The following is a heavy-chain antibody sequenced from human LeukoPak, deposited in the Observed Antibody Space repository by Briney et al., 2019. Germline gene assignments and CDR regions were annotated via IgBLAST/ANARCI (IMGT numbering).Heavy chain of an antibody. CDR3: SREDY. J-gene: IGHJ4*02. Sequence: ASVKVSCKASGYTFTDYYLHWVRQAPGQGLEWVGWINPDSGGTNYAQKFQGRVTMTRDTSISTVYMELSRLRSDDTAVYYCSREDYWGQGTLVTVSS. CDR1: GYTFTDYY. V-gene: IGHV1-2*02. CDR2: INPDSGGT.